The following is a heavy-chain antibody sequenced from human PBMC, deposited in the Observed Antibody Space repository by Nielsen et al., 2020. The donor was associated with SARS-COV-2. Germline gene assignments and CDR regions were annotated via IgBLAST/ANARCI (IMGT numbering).Heavy chain of an antibody. V-gene: IGHV3-48*02. CDR1: GFTVSSNY. CDR2: ISSSSSTI. J-gene: IGHJ4*02. Sequence: GESLKISCAASGFTVSSNYMSWVRQAPGKGLEWVSYISSSSSTIYYADSVKGRFTISRDNAKNSLYLQMNSLRDEDTAVYYCARDVGGYFDYWGQGTLVTVSS. D-gene: IGHD3-16*01. CDR3: ARDVGGYFDY.